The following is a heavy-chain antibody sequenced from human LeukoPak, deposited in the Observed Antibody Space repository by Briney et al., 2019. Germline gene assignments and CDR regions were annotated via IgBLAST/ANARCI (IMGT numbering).Heavy chain of an antibody. Sequence: SETLSLTCTVSGGSISSYYWSWIRQPPGKGLEWIGYIYYSGSTNYNPSLKSRVTISVDTSKNQISLKLSSVTAADTAVYYCARGPRSSYYDILTGYYLFDYWGQGTLVTVSS. CDR1: GGSISSYY. CDR2: IYYSGST. D-gene: IGHD3-9*01. V-gene: IGHV4-59*01. CDR3: ARGPRSSYYDILTGYYLFDY. J-gene: IGHJ4*02.